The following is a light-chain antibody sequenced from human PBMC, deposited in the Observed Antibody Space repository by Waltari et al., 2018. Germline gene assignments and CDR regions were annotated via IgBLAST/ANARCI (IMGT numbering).Light chain of an antibody. V-gene: IGLV3-1*01. J-gene: IGLJ1*01. Sequence: SYELTQPPSVSVSPGQTASITCSGDTLGDKYACWYQQKPGQSPVLVIYQDNKRTSGILQRFSGTNYGNTATLANSRTLAMDEADDYCQVWDSSTEYVLGTVTKDTVL. CDR3: QVWDSSTEYV. CDR1: TLGDKY. CDR2: QDN.